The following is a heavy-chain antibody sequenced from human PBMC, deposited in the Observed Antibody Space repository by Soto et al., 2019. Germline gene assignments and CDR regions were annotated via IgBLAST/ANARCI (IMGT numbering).Heavy chain of an antibody. V-gene: IGHV4-59*01. Sequence: TLSLTCTVSGGSISSYYWSWIRQPPGKGLEWIGYIYYSGSTNYNPSLKSRVTMTRDTSTSTVYMEVSSLRSEDTAVYYCSRVDHGETSPFEHWGQGTLVTVSS. D-gene: IGHD3-10*01. CDR3: SRVDHGETSPFEH. CDR2: IYYSGST. CDR1: GGSISSYY. J-gene: IGHJ4*02.